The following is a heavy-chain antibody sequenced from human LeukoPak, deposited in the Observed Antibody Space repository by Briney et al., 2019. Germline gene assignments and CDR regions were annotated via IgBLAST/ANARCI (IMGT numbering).Heavy chain of an antibody. CDR3: GISAPPAEPYY. Sequence: SVKVSCKASGGTFSSYAISWVRQAPGQGLEWMEGIIPIFGTANYAQKFQGRVTITADESTSTAYMELSSLRSEGTAVYYCGISAPPAEPYYWGQGTLVTVSS. V-gene: IGHV1-69*13. CDR1: GGTFSSYA. D-gene: IGHD6-19*01. J-gene: IGHJ4*02. CDR2: IIPIFGTA.